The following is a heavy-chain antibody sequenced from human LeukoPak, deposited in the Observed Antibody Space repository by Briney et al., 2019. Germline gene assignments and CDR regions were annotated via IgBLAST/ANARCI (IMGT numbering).Heavy chain of an antibody. CDR1: GGSISSYY. CDR3: ARESTLADFDY. V-gene: IGHV4-59*12. Sequence: SETLSLTCTVSGGSISSYYWSWIRQPPGKGLEWIGYIYYSGSTNYNPSLKSRVTISVDRSKNQFSLKLSSVTAADTAVYYCARESTLADFDYWGQGTLVTVSS. J-gene: IGHJ4*02. D-gene: IGHD6-19*01. CDR2: IYYSGST.